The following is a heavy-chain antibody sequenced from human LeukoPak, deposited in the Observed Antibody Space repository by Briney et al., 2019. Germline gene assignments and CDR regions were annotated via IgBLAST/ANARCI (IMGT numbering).Heavy chain of an antibody. CDR2: ICPGDSNT. J-gene: IGHJ4*02. V-gene: IGHV5-51*01. Sequence: GESLKISCKGSGFDFTVHWIAWARQMPGKGLEWMGIICPGDSNTKYSPSFRGQVTISADKSITTAYLQWSSLKASDTAMYYCASRPFETTVVPWDFYWGQGTQVTVSS. CDR1: GFDFTVHW. D-gene: IGHD4-17*01. CDR3: ASRPFETTVVPWDFY.